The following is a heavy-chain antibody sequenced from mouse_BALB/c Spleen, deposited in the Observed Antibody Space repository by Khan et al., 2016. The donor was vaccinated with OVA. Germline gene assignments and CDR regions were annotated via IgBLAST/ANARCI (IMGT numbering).Heavy chain of an antibody. CDR3: ARGGFAY. CDR1: GFTFIDYE. V-gene: IGHV5-15*02. J-gene: IGHJ3*01. Sequence: EVQLVESGGGLVQPGGSLKLSCAASGFTFIDYEMAWVRQTPGKGPEWIAFISSVAYSIYYADTVTGRFTISRENAKNTLYLEMSSLRSDDTAMYYCARGGFAYWGQGTLVTVSA. CDR2: ISSVAYSI.